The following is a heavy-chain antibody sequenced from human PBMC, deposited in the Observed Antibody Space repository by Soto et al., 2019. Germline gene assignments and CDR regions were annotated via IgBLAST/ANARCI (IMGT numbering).Heavy chain of an antibody. Sequence: QVQLVQSGGEVKKPGASVKFSCRASGYTFSNYGITWVRQAPGQGLEWMGWISAYNGNTNYAQKLQGRVTMTTDTSTNTVYMELRSLRSDDTAVYYCAREGLLPYYYYGMDVWGQGTTVTVSS. D-gene: IGHD2-15*01. V-gene: IGHV1-18*01. CDR1: GYTFSNYG. CDR2: ISAYNGNT. CDR3: AREGLLPYYYYGMDV. J-gene: IGHJ6*02.